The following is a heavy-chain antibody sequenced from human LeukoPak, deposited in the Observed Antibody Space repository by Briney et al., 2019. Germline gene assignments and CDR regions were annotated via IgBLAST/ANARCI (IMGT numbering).Heavy chain of an antibody. J-gene: IGHJ4*02. Sequence: PGRSLRLSCAASGFTFSSYGMHWVRQAPGKGLEWVAVISYDGSNKYYADSVKGRFTISRDNSKNTLYLQMNSLRAEDTAVYYCAKDSYGAIPFDYWGQGTLVTVSS. CDR1: GFTFSSYG. V-gene: IGHV3-30*18. CDR3: AKDSYGAIPFDY. CDR2: ISYDGSNK. D-gene: IGHD4-17*01.